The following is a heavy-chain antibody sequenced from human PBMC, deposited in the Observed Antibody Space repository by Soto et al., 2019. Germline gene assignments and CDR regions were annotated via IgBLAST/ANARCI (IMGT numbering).Heavy chain of an antibody. J-gene: IGHJ5*02. CDR1: EDTFSSYA. CDR3: AGEKFIAAAGIWFGP. Sequence: QVQLVQSGAEVKKPGSSVKVSCKASEDTFSSYAISWVRQAPGQGLEWMGGIIPIFGTANYAQKFQGRVTITADDSTRTGYVELSSLRSEDTAVYYCAGEKFIAAAGIWFGPWGQGTLVNVSA. CDR2: IIPIFGTA. V-gene: IGHV1-69*01. D-gene: IGHD6-13*01.